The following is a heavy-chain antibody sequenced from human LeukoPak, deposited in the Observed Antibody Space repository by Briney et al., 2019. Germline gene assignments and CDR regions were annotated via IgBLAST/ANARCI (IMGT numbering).Heavy chain of an antibody. CDR1: GYTFTSYG. Sequence: ASVKVSCKASGYTFTSYGISWVRQAPGQGLEWMGWICAYNGNTNYAQKLQGRVTMTTDTSTSTAYMELRSLRSDDTAVYYCARLTIFGVVTTYYYGMDVWGQGTTVTVSS. V-gene: IGHV1-18*01. CDR2: ICAYNGNT. D-gene: IGHD3-3*01. J-gene: IGHJ6*02. CDR3: ARLTIFGVVTTYYYGMDV.